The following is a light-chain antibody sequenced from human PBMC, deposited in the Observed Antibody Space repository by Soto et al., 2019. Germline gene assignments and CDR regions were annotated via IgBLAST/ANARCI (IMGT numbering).Light chain of an antibody. CDR3: QQYNEWPPKYT. Sequence: EIVMTQSPATLSVSPGDRATLSCRASQSLGSNLAWFQQKPGQAPRLLIYTASTRATGVPARFSGSGSGTEFSLTISSLQSEDSAVYYCQQYNEWPPKYTFGQGTKLEI. V-gene: IGKV3-15*01. J-gene: IGKJ2*01. CDR2: TAS. CDR1: QSLGSN.